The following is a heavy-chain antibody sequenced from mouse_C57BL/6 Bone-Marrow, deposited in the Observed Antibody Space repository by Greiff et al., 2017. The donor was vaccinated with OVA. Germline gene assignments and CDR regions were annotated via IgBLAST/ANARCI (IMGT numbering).Heavy chain of an antibody. CDR3: ARVVCYDYDVDY. Sequence: EVKLVESGGGLVKPGGSLKLSCAASGFTFSSYAMSWVRQTPEKRLEWVATIIDGGSYTYYPDNVKGRFTISRDNAKNNLYLQMSHLKSEDTAMYYCARVVCYDYDVDYWGQGTTLTVSS. J-gene: IGHJ2*01. CDR2: IIDGGSYT. CDR1: GFTFSSYA. V-gene: IGHV5-4*03. D-gene: IGHD2-4*01.